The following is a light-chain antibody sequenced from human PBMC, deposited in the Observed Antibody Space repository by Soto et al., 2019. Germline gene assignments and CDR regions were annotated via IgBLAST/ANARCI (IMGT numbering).Light chain of an antibody. V-gene: IGLV2-14*01. CDR1: SSDVGAYYS. Sequence: QSVLTQPASVSGSPVQSITISCTGTSSDVGAYYSVSWYQHHPGKAPKLIIYGVTNRPSGVSNRFSGSKSGNTASLTISGLQAEDEADYHCSSYTSGSSHYVFGTGTKVTVL. CDR2: GVT. CDR3: SSYTSGSSHYV. J-gene: IGLJ1*01.